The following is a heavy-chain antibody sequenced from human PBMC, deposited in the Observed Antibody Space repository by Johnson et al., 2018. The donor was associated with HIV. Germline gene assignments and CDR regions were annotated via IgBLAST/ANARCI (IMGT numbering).Heavy chain of an antibody. CDR3: ARDRSKDNWSPNDAVEI. CDR2: ISYDGSNK. D-gene: IGHD1-1*01. Sequence: QVQLVESGGGVVQPGRSLRLSCAASGFTFSSYAMHWVRQAPDKGLEWVAVISYDGSNKYFADSVKGRFTISRDNSKDTLYLQMNSLRPEDTAVYYCARDRSKDNWSPNDAVEIWGQGTLVTVSS. J-gene: IGHJ3*02. CDR1: GFTFSSYA. V-gene: IGHV3-30*04.